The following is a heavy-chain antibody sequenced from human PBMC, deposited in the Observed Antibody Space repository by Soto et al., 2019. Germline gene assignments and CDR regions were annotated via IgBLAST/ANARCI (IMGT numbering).Heavy chain of an antibody. D-gene: IGHD3-3*01. J-gene: IGHJ6*02. CDR3: ARLPLTLFGIYGMDV. CDR2: IYYSGST. V-gene: IGHV4-59*01. CDR1: GGSISSYY. Sequence: SETLSLTCTVSGGSISSYYWSWIRQPPGKGLEWIGYIYYSGSTNYNPSLKSRVTISVDTSKNQFSLKLSSVTAADTAVYYCARLPLTLFGIYGMDVWGQGTAVTVSS.